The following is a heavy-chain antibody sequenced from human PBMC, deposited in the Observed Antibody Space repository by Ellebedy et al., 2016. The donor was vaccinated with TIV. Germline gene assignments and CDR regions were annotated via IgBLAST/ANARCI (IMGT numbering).Heavy chain of an antibody. CDR1: GHTFTAYG. D-gene: IGHD3-3*01. V-gene: IGHV1-3*04. CDR2: INTGNGNT. CDR3: ATREWQDPMDV. Sequence: ASVKVSCXASGHTFTAYGIHWVRQAPGQRLEWMGWINTGNGNTKYSQKFQGRVTITSDTSASTAYMELSSLMSEDTAVYYCATREWQDPMDVWGQGTSVSVS. J-gene: IGHJ6*02.